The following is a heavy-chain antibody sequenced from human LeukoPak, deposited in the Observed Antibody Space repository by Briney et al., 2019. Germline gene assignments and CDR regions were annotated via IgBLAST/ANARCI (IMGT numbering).Heavy chain of an antibody. D-gene: IGHD3-10*01. Sequence: GGSLRLSCAASGFTFSSYAMSWVRQAPGKGLEWVSYISSSGSTIYYADSVKGRFTISRDNAKNSLYLQMNSLRAEDTAVYYCARVFLWFGDGYYYGMDVWGQGTTVTVSS. CDR3: ARVFLWFGDGYYYGMDV. CDR2: ISSSGSTI. J-gene: IGHJ6*02. V-gene: IGHV3-48*04. CDR1: GFTFSSYA.